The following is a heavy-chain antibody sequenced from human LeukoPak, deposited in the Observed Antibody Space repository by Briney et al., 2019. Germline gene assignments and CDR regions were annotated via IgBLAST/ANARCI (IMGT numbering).Heavy chain of an antibody. Sequence: GGTLRLSCVVSGFTFSSYSMKWVRQAPGKGLEWISYISSSSTTIYYADSVKGRFTISRDNAKNSLYLEMNSLRDEDTAVYYCARDLYFWGQGTLVTVSS. CDR1: GFTFSSYS. V-gene: IGHV3-48*02. D-gene: IGHD2-8*01. CDR3: ARDLYF. J-gene: IGHJ4*02. CDR2: ISSSSTTI.